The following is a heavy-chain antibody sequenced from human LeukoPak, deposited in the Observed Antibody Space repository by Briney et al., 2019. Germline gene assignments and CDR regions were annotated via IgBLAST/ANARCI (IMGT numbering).Heavy chain of an antibody. J-gene: IGHJ3*02. CDR3: ARVTTVIPDAFDI. CDR1: GFTFSNCA. D-gene: IGHD4-17*01. Sequence: GGSLRLSCAGSGFTFSNCAMHWVRQAPGKNVEWVAAISYDGRIKNYADSVKGLFTISRDNSKNTMYLPIKSLKPEDTAVYYCARVTTVIPDAFDIWGQGTMVTVSS. V-gene: IGHV3-30*04. CDR2: ISYDGRIK.